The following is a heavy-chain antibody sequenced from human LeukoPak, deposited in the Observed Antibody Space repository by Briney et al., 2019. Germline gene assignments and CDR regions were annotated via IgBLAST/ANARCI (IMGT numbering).Heavy chain of an antibody. CDR3: AREYGDSENYYYYGMDV. J-gene: IGHJ6*02. V-gene: IGHV3-7*01. Sequence: GGSLRLSCAASGFTFSSYWMSWVRQAPGKGLEWVANIKQDGSEKYYVDSVKGRFTISRDNAKNSLYLQMNSLRAEDTAVYYCAREYGDSENYYYYGMDVWGQGTTVTVSS. CDR1: GFTFSSYW. CDR2: IKQDGSEK. D-gene: IGHD4-17*01.